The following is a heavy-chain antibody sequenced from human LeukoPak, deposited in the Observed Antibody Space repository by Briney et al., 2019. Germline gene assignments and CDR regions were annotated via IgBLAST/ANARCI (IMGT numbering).Heavy chain of an antibody. Sequence: PSETLSLTCTVSGGSISSSSYYWGWIRQPPGKGLEWIGSIYYSGSTYYNPSLKSRVTISVDTSKNQFSLKLSSVTAADTAVYYCARPRKQWQPTSNFDYWGQGTLVTVSS. CDR2: IYYSGST. V-gene: IGHV4-39*01. J-gene: IGHJ4*02. CDR1: GGSISSSSYY. CDR3: ARPRKQWQPTSNFDY. D-gene: IGHD6-19*01.